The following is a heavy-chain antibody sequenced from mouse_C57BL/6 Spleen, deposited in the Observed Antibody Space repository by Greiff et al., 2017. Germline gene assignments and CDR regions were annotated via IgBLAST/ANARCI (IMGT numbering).Heavy chain of an antibody. CDR1: GFNIKDYY. V-gene: IGHV14-2*01. CDR2: IDPEAGET. Sequence: DVKLQESGAELVKPGASVKLSCTASGFNIKDYYMHWVKQRTEQGLEWIGRIDPEAGETKYAPKFQGKAPITADTSSTTAYLQRSSLTAEDTAVYYCVGGDSRFAYWGQGTLVTVSA. CDR3: VGGDSRFAY. D-gene: IGHD3-3*01. J-gene: IGHJ3*01.